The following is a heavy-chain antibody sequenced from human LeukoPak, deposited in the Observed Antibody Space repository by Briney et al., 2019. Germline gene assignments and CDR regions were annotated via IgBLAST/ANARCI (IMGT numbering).Heavy chain of an antibody. J-gene: IGHJ6*03. D-gene: IGHD3-9*01. CDR3: ARVAYDILTGPYYYYMDV. CDR1: GGTFSSYA. Sequence: SVKVSCKASGGTFSSYAISWVRQAPGQGLEWMGGIIPIFGTANYAQKFQGRVAITTDESTSTAYMELSSLRSEDTAVYYCARVAYDILTGPYYYYMDVWGKGTTVTVSS. V-gene: IGHV1-69*05. CDR2: IIPIFGTA.